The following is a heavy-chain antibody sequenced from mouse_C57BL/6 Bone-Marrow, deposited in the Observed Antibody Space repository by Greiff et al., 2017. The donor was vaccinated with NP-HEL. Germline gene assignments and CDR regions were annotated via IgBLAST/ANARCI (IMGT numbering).Heavy chain of an antibody. CDR1: GFSLTSYG. V-gene: IGHV2-9*01. CDR3: NYGAY. Sequence: QVQLKESGPGLVAPSQSLSITCTVSGFSLTSYGVDWVRQPPGKGLEWLGVIWGGGSPNYNSALMSGLSISKDNSKSQVFLKMNSLQTDDTAMYYCNYGAYWGQGTLVTVSA. CDR2: IWGGGSP. J-gene: IGHJ3*01. D-gene: IGHD1-1*01.